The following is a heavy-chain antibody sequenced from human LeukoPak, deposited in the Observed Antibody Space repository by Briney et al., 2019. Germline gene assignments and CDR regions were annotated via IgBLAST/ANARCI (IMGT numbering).Heavy chain of an antibody. J-gene: IGHJ4*02. Sequence: SGTLSLTCAVSGGSISSSNWWSWVRQPPGKGLEWIGSIYYSGSTYYNPSLKSRVTISVDTSKNQFSLKLSSVTAADTAVYYCARDRAAAGLPLDYWGQGTLVTVSS. D-gene: IGHD6-13*01. V-gene: IGHV4-4*02. CDR2: IYYSGST. CDR1: GGSISSSNW. CDR3: ARDRAAAGLPLDY.